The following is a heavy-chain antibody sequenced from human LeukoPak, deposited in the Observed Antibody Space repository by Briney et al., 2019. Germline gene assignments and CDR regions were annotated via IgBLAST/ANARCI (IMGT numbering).Heavy chain of an antibody. Sequence: GGSLRLSCAASGFTFSSYSMNSVRQAPGKGLEWLSSISSSSSYIYYADSVKGRFTISRDNAKNSLYLQMNSLRAEDTAVYYCARDPSKTYYYDSSGYDWGQGTLVTVSS. V-gene: IGHV3-21*01. CDR3: ARDPSKTYYYDSSGYD. CDR1: GFTFSSYS. D-gene: IGHD3-22*01. CDR2: ISSSSSYI. J-gene: IGHJ4*02.